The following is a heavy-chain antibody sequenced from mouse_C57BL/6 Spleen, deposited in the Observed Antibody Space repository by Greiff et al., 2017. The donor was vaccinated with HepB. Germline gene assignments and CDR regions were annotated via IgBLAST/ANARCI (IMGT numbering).Heavy chain of an antibody. Sequence: VKLMESGAELARPGASVKLSCKASGYTFTSYGISWVKQRTGQGLEWIGEIYPRSGNTYYNEKFKGKATLTADKSSSPAYMELRSLTSEDSAVYFCARSDYEDWGQGTLVTVSA. J-gene: IGHJ3*01. CDR2: IYPRSGNT. V-gene: IGHV1-81*01. CDR3: ARSDYED. D-gene: IGHD2-4*01. CDR1: GYTFTSYG.